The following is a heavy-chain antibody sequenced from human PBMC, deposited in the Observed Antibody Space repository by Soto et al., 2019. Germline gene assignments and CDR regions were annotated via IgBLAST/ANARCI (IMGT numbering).Heavy chain of an antibody. CDR3: ASRSDVDKVDS. J-gene: IGHJ4*02. D-gene: IGHD5-12*01. V-gene: IGHV4-30-4*08. CDR2: IYNTVST. Sequence: QVQLQESGPGLVEPSQTLSLTCTVSGGSVSSGGYFWSWIRQSPGKGLEWIGHIYNTVSTYGNPSLKSRLTISVDTSKNQFSLKLNSVTATDTAVYFCASRSDVDKVDSWGQGTLVTVSS. CDR1: GGSVSSGGYF.